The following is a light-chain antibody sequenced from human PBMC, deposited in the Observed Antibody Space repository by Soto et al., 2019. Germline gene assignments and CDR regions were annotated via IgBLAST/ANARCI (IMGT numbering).Light chain of an antibody. V-gene: IGKV3D-20*02. J-gene: IGKJ5*01. CDR3: QQRFDWPKIT. CDR1: QSVSNNY. CDR2: GAS. Sequence: EIVLTQSPGTLSLSPGERATLSCRASQSVSNNYLAWYQQKPGQAPRLLIYGASNRATGIPDRFSGSGSGTDFTLTISRLEPKDFGVFYCQQRFDWPKITFGQGTRLEMK.